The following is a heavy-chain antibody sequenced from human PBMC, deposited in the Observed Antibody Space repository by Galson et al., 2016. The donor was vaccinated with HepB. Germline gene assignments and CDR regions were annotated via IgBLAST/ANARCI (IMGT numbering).Heavy chain of an antibody. V-gene: IGHV1-18*01. D-gene: IGHD3-3*01. Sequence: SVKVSCKASGYTFSNYGMGWVRQAPGQGLEWMGWISAYNGNTNYAEKVQDRVTMTTDTSTNTAYLELRSLRSDDPAVYYCAIVLCDVWSGTRGYKWFGPPGQGALVTFSS. CDR3: AIVLCDVWSGTRGYKWFGP. J-gene: IGHJ5*02. CDR2: ISAYNGNT. CDR1: GYTFSNYG.